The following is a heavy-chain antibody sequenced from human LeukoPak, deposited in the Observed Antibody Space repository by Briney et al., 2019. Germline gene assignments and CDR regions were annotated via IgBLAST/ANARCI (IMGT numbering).Heavy chain of an antibody. J-gene: IGHJ6*03. CDR1: GFTFSSYA. Sequence: PGGSLRLFCAASGFTFSSYAMHWVRQAPGKGLEWLAVISYDGTNKYYADSVKGRFTISRDNSKNTLYLQMNSLRDEDTAVYYCARDQGSLPVWFYYYMDVWGSGTTVTVSS. D-gene: IGHD3-16*01. CDR2: ISYDGTNK. V-gene: IGHV3-30*01. CDR3: ARDQGSLPVWFYYYMDV.